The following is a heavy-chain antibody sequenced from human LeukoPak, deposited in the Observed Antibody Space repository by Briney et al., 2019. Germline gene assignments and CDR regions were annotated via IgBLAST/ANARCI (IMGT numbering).Heavy chain of an antibody. J-gene: IGHJ4*02. D-gene: IGHD3-10*01. CDR1: GFTFRNYV. V-gene: IGHV3-30-3*01. Sequence: GGSLRLSCAASGFTFRNYVIHWVRQAPGKGLEWVAVTSSDLNVKLYADSVKGRFTVSRDNSRSTLYLQMNSLRPEDTAIYYCAREGYYGSGSPPSLYFDYWGQGTLVTVSS. CDR2: TSSDLNVK. CDR3: AREGYYGSGSPPSLYFDY.